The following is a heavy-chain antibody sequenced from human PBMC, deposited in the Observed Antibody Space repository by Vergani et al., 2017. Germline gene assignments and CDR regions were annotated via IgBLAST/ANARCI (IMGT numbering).Heavy chain of an antibody. CDR1: GGSISSSSYY. J-gene: IGHJ5*02. D-gene: IGHD3-3*01. V-gene: IGHV4-61*05. CDR2: IYYSGST. CDR3: AREYSGTNTIFGVVIGTRFDP. Sequence: QLQLQESGPGLVKPSETLSLTCTVSGGSISSSSYYWGWIRQPPGKGLEWIGYIYYSGSTNYNPSLKSRVTISVDTSKNQFSLKLSSVTAADTAVYYCAREYSGTNTIFGVVIGTRFDPWGQGTLVTVSS.